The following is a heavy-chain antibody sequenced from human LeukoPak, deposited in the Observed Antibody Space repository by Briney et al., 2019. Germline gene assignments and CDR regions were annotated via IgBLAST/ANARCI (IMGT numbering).Heavy chain of an antibody. CDR3: ARLYSYAYFDY. V-gene: IGHV4-59*01. CDR2: IYYNGNT. D-gene: IGHD5-18*01. Sequence: SETLSLTCTVSGGSMSSYYWSWIRQPPGKGLEWIGYIYYNGNTNYNPPLKSRVSISVDTSKNQFSLKLSSVTAADTAVYYCARLYSYAYFDYWGQGTLVTVSS. J-gene: IGHJ4*02. CDR1: GGSMSSYY.